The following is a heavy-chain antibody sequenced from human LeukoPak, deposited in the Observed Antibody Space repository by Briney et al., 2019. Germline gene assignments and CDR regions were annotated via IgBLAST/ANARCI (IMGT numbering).Heavy chain of an antibody. V-gene: IGHV3-7*01. CDR2: IKEDGSEK. CDR1: GFTFSNAW. D-gene: IGHD2-21*02. J-gene: IGHJ4*02. CDR3: ARDGPPRVTYDY. Sequence: PGGSLRLSCAASGFTFSNAWMSWVRQAPGKGLECVAIIKEDGSEKYYVDSVKGRFTISRDNAKNSLYLQMNSLRAEDTAVYYCARDGPPRVTYDYWGQGTLVTVSS.